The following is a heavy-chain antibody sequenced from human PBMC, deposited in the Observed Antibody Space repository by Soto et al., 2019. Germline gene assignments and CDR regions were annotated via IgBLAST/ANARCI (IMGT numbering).Heavy chain of an antibody. D-gene: IGHD3-9*01. CDR2: IYYIGST. CDR3: ARDNRGYDIYYGMDV. CDR1: GGSISSGGYY. V-gene: IGHV4-31*03. Sequence: QVQLQESDPGLVKPSQTLSLTCTVSGGSISSGGYYWSWIRQHPGKGLEWIGYIYYIGSTYYNPSLKIRVTISVDTSKNQFSLKLISVTAAETAVYYCARDNRGYDIYYGMDVWGQGTTVTVSS. J-gene: IGHJ6*02.